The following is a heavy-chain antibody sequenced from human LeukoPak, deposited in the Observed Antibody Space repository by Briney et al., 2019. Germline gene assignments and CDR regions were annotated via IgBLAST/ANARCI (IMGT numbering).Heavy chain of an antibody. Sequence: PSETLSLTCTVSGYSISSGYYWGWIRQPPGKGLEWIGNSYHSGSTYSNPSLKSRVIISVDTSKNQFPLKLRSVTAADTAVYYCARHPGQWLVVGLDPWGQGTLVTVSS. D-gene: IGHD6-19*01. CDR2: SYHSGST. CDR1: GYSISSGYY. V-gene: IGHV4-38-2*02. J-gene: IGHJ5*02. CDR3: ARHPGQWLVVGLDP.